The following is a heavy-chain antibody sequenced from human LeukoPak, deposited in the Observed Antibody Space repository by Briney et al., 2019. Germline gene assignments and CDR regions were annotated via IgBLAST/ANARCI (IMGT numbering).Heavy chain of an antibody. J-gene: IGHJ3*02. CDR3: ARLDYYGSVDAFDI. CDR1: GGSISSYY. V-gene: IGHV4-59*08. CDR2: IYYSGST. D-gene: IGHD3-10*01. Sequence: KPSETLSLTCTVSGGSISSYYWSWIRQPPGKGLEWIGYIYYSGSTNYNPSLKSRVTISVDTSKNQFSLKLSSVTAADTAVYYCARLDYYGSVDAFDIWGQGTMVTVSS.